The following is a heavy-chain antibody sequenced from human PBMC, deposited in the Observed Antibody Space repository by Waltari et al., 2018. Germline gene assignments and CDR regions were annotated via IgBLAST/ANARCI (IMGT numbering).Heavy chain of an antibody. CDR1: GFTFSSYS. D-gene: IGHD3-16*02. J-gene: IGHJ6*02. V-gene: IGHV3-21*01. CDR3: ARAIHLGELSLSYYYYYGMDV. Sequence: EVQLVESGGGLVKPGGSLRLSCAASGFTFSSYSMNWVRQAPGKGLEWVSSISSSSSYIYYADSVKGRFTISRDNAKNSLYLQMNSLRAEDTAVYYCARAIHLGELSLSYYYYYGMDVWGQGTTVTVSS. CDR2: ISSSSSYI.